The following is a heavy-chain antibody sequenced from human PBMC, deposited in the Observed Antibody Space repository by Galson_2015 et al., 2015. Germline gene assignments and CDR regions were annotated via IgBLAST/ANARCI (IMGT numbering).Heavy chain of an antibody. D-gene: IGHD4-17*01. CDR2: ISGRVGGT. CDR1: GFTFSSYA. CDR3: ARAPLRDYGDYLDY. Sequence: SLRLSCAASGFTFSSYAMSWVRQAPGKGLEWVSVISGRVGGTYYADSVKGRFTISRDNSKNTLHLQMNSLRAEDTAVYYCARAPLRDYGDYLDYWGQGALVTVSS. V-gene: IGHV3-23*01. J-gene: IGHJ4*02.